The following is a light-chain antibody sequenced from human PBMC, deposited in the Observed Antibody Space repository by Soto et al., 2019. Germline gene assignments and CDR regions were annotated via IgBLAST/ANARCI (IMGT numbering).Light chain of an antibody. CDR3: QQYHNWPPQYT. V-gene: IGKV3-15*01. CDR1: QSVASN. Sequence: EIVMTQSPASLSASPGDGATLSCRASQSVASNVAWYQQKPGQGPRLLIHGASTRAVGVPARFSGSGSGTDFTLTISSLQSEDFVVYYCQQYHNWPPQYTFGQGTKLQIK. CDR2: GAS. J-gene: IGKJ2*01.